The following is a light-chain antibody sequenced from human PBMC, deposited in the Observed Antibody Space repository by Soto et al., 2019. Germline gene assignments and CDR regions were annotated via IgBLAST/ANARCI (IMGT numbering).Light chain of an antibody. CDR2: AAS. V-gene: IGKV3-20*01. CDR3: QQYGSSSWT. CDR1: QSVRSSY. J-gene: IGKJ1*01. Sequence: IVLTQSPGTLSLSPGERATLSCRASQSVRSSYLAWYQQKPGQAPRLRIYAASSRAAGIPDRFSGSGSGTDFTLTISRVEPEDLAVYYCQQYGSSSWTFGQGTKVEIK.